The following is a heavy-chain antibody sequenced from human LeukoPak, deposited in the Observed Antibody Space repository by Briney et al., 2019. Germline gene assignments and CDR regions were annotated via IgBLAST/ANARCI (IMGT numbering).Heavy chain of an antibody. V-gene: IGHV1-2*02. D-gene: IGHD4-17*01. Sequence: ASVKVSCKASGYTFTDYYMHWVRQAPGQGLEWMGWINPNSGATNFAQKFQGRVTMTRDTSIRTAYMELSRLRFDDTAVFYCARDRVTTNTPYFDSWGQGTLVTVSS. J-gene: IGHJ4*02. CDR2: INPNSGAT. CDR1: GYTFTDYY. CDR3: ARDRVTTNTPYFDS.